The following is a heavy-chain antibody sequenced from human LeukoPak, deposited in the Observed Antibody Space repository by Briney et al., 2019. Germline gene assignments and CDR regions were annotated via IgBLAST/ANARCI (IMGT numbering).Heavy chain of an antibody. CDR3: AKVESRFGELSAFDY. CDR2: ISGSGGST. J-gene: IGHJ4*02. Sequence: GGSLSLSCAASGFTFSSYAMSWVRQAPGKGLEWVSAISGSGGSTYYADSVKGRFTISRDNSKNTLYLQMNSLRAEDTAVYYCAKVESRFGELSAFDYWGQGTLVTVSS. CDR1: GFTFSSYA. D-gene: IGHD3-10*01. V-gene: IGHV3-23*01.